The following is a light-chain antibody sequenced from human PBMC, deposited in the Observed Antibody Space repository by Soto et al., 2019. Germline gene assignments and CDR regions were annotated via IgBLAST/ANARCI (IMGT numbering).Light chain of an antibody. CDR2: DAS. CDR1: QSVSSY. Sequence: IVLTQSPASLSFSSGERATLCVRASQSVSSYLAWYQQKPGQAPRLVIHDASSRATGIPARFSGSGSGTDFTLTISSLEPEDFAVYYCQQRSNWLTFGGGTKVDI. V-gene: IGKV3-11*01. J-gene: IGKJ4*01. CDR3: QQRSNWLT.